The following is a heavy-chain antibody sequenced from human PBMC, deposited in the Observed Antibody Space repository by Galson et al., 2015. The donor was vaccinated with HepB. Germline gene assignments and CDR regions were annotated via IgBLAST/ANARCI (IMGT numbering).Heavy chain of an antibody. CDR3: ARDLAPISSGYFDY. CDR2: IYYTGST. J-gene: IGHJ4*02. V-gene: IGHV4-61*01. Sequence: TLSLTCTVSGGSVSSGTYFWSWIRQPPGKGLEWIGYIYYTGSTTYNPSLKSRVTISLDTSKSQFSLKLSSVTAADTAVYYCARDLAPISSGYFDYWGQGTLVTVSS. CDR1: GGSVSSGTYF. D-gene: IGHD3-3*01.